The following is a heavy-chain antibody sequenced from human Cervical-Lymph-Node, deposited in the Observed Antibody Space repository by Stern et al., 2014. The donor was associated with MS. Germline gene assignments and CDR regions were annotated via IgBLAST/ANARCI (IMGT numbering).Heavy chain of an antibody. D-gene: IGHD2-21*02. J-gene: IGHJ6*02. CDR2: IYHSGIT. CDR1: GGSISSTNW. Sequence: QLQLQESGPGLVKPSGTLSLTCAVSGGSISSTNWWSWVRQPPGKGLEWIGEIYHSGITNYNPSLKSRVIISVDESKNQFSLKLSSVTAADTAVYYCARAGDSGYYFHYYGMDVWGQGTTVTVSS. CDR3: ARAGDSGYYFHYYGMDV. V-gene: IGHV4-4*02.